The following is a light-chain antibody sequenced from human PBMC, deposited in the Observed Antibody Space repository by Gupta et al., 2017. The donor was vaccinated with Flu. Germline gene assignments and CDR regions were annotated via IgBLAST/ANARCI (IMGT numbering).Light chain of an antibody. CDR2: DDA. CDR3: QQPSSWPPLT. J-gene: IGKJ4*01. CDR1: QSVSRY. Sequence: ATLSLAPGERATRSGRARQSVSRYLAGFHQKPGQAPRRLIYDDANSDTGLTARFSGSGDGKDITLTISSREPEEFAGYYFQQPSSWPPLTFGGGTTVEIK. V-gene: IGKV3-11*01.